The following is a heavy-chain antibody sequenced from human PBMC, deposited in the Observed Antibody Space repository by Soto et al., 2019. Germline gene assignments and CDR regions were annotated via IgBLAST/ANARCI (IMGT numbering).Heavy chain of an antibody. Sequence: VKVSCKASGYTFTSYAMHWVRQAPGQGLEWMGRIIPILGIANYAQKFQGRVTITADKSTSTAYMELSSLRSEDTAVYYCARGLFGVAMNWFDPWGQGTLVTVSS. D-gene: IGHD3-3*01. CDR2: IIPILGIA. CDR3: ARGLFGVAMNWFDP. V-gene: IGHV1-69*04. J-gene: IGHJ5*02. CDR1: GYTFTSYA.